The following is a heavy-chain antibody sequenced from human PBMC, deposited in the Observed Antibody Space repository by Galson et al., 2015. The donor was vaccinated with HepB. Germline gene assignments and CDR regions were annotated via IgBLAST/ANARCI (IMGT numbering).Heavy chain of an antibody. CDR2: INPSGGST. J-gene: IGHJ3*02. CDR3: ARVSLTYYYDSSGYQHAFDI. CDR1: GYTFTSYY. V-gene: IGHV1-46*01. Sequence: SVKVSCKASGYTFTSYYMHWVRQAPGQGLEWMGIINPSGGSTSYAQKFQGRVTMTRDTSTSTAYMELSSLRSEDTAVYYCARVSLTYYYDSSGYQHAFDIWGQGTMVTVSS. D-gene: IGHD3-22*01.